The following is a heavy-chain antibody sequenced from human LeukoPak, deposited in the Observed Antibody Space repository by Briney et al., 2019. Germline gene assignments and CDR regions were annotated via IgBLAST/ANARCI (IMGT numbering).Heavy chain of an antibody. Sequence: GGSLRLSCAASGCTFSSYAMHWVRQAPGKGLEWVAVISYDGSNKYYADSVKGRFTISRDNSKNMLYLQMNSLRAEDTAVYYCARDGNVVVTAILWLATDWGQGTLVTVSS. CDR2: ISYDGSNK. J-gene: IGHJ4*02. CDR1: GCTFSSYA. V-gene: IGHV3-30-3*01. D-gene: IGHD2-21*02. CDR3: ARDGNVVVTAILWLATD.